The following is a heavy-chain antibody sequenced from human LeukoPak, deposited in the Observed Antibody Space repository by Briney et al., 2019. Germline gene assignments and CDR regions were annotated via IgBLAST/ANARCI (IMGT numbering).Heavy chain of an antibody. Sequence: GASVKVSCKASGGTFSSYAISWVRQAPGQGLEWMGRIIPIFGTANYAQKFQGRVTITTDESTSTAYMELSSLRSEDTAVYYCARGLRVRGDYYYYYMDVWGKGTTVTASS. CDR1: GGTFSSYA. D-gene: IGHD3-10*01. V-gene: IGHV1-69*05. CDR2: IIPIFGTA. CDR3: ARGLRVRGDYYYYYMDV. J-gene: IGHJ6*03.